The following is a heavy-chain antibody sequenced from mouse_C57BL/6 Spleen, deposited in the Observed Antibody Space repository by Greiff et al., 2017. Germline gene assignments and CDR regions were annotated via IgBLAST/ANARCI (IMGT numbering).Heavy chain of an antibody. CDR3: ARGGPWFAY. Sequence: QVQLQQSGAELARPGASVKLSCKASGYTFTSYGISWVKQRTGQGLEWIGEIYPRSGNTYHNEKFKGKATLTADKSSSTAYMELRSLTSEDSAVYFCARGGPWFAYWGQGTLVTVSA. V-gene: IGHV1-81*01. J-gene: IGHJ3*01. CDR2: IYPRSGNT. CDR1: GYTFTSYG.